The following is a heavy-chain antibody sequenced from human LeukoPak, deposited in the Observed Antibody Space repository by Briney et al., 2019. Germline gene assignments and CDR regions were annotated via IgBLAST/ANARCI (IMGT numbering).Heavy chain of an antibody. V-gene: IGHV4-59*11. J-gene: IGHJ4*02. CDR2: IYYSGST. D-gene: IGHD3-3*01. Sequence: SETLSLTCTVSGGSISRHYWSWIRQPPGKGLEWIGYIYYSGSTNYNPSLKSRVTISVDTSKNQFSLKLSSVTAADTAVYYCARGNYDFWSGYYAYFDYWGQGTRVTVSS. CDR1: GGSISRHY. CDR3: ARGNYDFWSGYYAYFDY.